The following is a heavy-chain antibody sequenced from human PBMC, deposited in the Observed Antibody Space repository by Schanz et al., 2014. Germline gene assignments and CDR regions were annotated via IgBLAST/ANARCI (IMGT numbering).Heavy chain of an antibody. V-gene: IGHV3-66*02. D-gene: IGHD3-22*01. CDR2: IYSGDNT. CDR1: GFTVTSYY. Sequence: VQLVESGGGVAQPGGSLRLSCAASGFTVTSYYMSWVRQAPGKGLEWVSVIYSGDNTYYADSVKGRFTVSRDDAKNTLYLHMNSLRAEDTAVYYCAKDLPSDYYIAYWGQGTLVTVSS. J-gene: IGHJ4*02. CDR3: AKDLPSDYYIAY.